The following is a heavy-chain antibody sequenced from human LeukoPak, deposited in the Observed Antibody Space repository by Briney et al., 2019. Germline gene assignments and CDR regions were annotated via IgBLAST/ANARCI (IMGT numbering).Heavy chain of an antibody. J-gene: IGHJ4*02. V-gene: IGHV3-48*03. CDR3: ASRRDY. CDR2: IGSSGRTI. CDR1: GFAFSDYE. Sequence: PGGSLRLSCAASGFAFSDYEMNWVRQAPGQGLEWVSKIGSSGRTIFYADSVKGRFSISRDNGKNSLYLQMNSLRVEDTAIYYCASRRDYWGQGTLVTVSS.